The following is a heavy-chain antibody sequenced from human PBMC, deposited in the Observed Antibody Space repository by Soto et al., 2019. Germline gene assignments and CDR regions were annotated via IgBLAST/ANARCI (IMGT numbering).Heavy chain of an antibody. J-gene: IGHJ3*02. CDR2: ISAYNGNT. V-gene: IGHV1-18*01. CDR1: GYTFTSYG. CDR3: ARERITMVRGVMGDAFDI. Sequence: QVQLVQSGAEVKKPGASVKVSCKASGYTFTSYGISWVRQAPGQGLEWMGWISAYNGNTNYAQKLQGRVTMTTDTSTSTAYMELRSPRSDDTAVYYCARERITMVRGVMGDAFDIWGQGTMVTVSS. D-gene: IGHD3-10*01.